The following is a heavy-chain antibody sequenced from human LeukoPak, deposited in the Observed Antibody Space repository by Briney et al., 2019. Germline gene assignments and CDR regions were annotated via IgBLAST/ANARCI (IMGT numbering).Heavy chain of an antibody. J-gene: IGHJ4*02. CDR3: ARGRIAAAGIYGAGLYY. CDR2: IRYVGSSK. Sequence: GGSLRLSCGASGFTFSSYGMHWVRQAPGKGLESVAFIRYVGSSKYYADCVKGRFTISRDNSKNTLYLQMNCLRVEDTAVYYCARGRIAAAGIYGAGLYYWGQGTLVTVSS. V-gene: IGHV3-30*02. D-gene: IGHD6-13*01. CDR1: GFTFSSYG.